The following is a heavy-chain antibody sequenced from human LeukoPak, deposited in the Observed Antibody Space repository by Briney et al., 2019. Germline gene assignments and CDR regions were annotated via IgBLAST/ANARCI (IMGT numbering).Heavy chain of an antibody. J-gene: IGHJ4*02. CDR2: INHSGST. CDR1: GGSFSGYY. D-gene: IGHD3-10*01. CDR3: ARGRDYYGSGSIDY. Sequence: SETLSLTCAVYGGSFSGYYWSWIRQPPGKGLEWIGEINHSGSTNYNPSLKSRVTMSVDTSKNQFSLKLSSVTAADTAVYYCARGRDYYGSGSIDYWGQGTLVTVSS. V-gene: IGHV4-34*01.